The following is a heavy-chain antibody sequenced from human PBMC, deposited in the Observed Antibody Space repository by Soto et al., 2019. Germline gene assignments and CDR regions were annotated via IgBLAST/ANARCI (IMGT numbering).Heavy chain of an antibody. D-gene: IGHD5-12*01. CDR1: GFTFSSYG. CDR3: ARDRDLPRRDGYNGGGHYYYYYGMDV. Sequence: QVQLVESGGGVVQPGRSLRLSCAASGFTFSSYGMHWVRQAPGKGLEWVAVIWYDGSNKYYADSVKGRFTISRDNSKNTLYLQMNSLRAEGTAVYYCARDRDLPRRDGYNGGGHYYYYYGMDVWGQGTTVTVSS. CDR2: IWYDGSNK. J-gene: IGHJ6*02. V-gene: IGHV3-33*01.